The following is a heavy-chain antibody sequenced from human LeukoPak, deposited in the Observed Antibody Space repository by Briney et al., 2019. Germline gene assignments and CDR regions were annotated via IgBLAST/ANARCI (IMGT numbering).Heavy chain of an antibody. CDR3: AKDDDWGRYKH. CDR2: ITNDGSNT. Sequence: PGGSLRLSCEASGFSFSSHWMHWVRQSPGKGLVWVSRITNDGSNTVYADSVEGRFTISRDNARNTLYLQMNSLRVEDTAVYYCAKDDDWGRYKHWGQGTLVTVSS. CDR1: GFSFSSHW. V-gene: IGHV3-74*01. J-gene: IGHJ1*01. D-gene: IGHD3-16*01.